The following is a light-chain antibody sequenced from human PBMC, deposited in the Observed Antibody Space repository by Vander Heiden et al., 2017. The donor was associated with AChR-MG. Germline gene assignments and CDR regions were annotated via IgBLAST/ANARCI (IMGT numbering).Light chain of an antibody. Sequence: QSALTPPASVSGSPGPSITISCSGTKDDIGAYNYVSWYQQNAGKAPKLVIFDVTKRPSGVSNRFSGSKSGNTASLTISGLQAVDEADYFCSSYRNNNTLVFAGGTKV. J-gene: IGLJ3*02. V-gene: IGLV2-14*01. CDR2: DVT. CDR3: SSYRNNNTLV. CDR1: KDDIGAYNY.